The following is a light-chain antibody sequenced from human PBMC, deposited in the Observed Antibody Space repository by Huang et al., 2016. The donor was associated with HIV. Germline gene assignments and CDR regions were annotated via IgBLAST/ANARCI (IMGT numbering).Light chain of an antibody. Sequence: EIVLTQSPTTLSLSPGERATLSCRASQSVNRYLAWYQQKPCQAPRVLIYDASNRATGIPARFSGSGSGTDFTLTINSLEPEDFAVYYCQQRSNWPPITFGQGTRLEIK. V-gene: IGKV3-11*01. CDR2: DAS. CDR3: QQRSNWPPIT. J-gene: IGKJ5*01. CDR1: QSVNRY.